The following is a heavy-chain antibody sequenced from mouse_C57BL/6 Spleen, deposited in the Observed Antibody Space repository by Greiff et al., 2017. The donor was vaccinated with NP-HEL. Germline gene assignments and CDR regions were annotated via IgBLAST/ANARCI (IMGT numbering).Heavy chain of an antibody. CDR2: IDPETGGT. CDR1: GYTFTDYE. D-gene: IGHD1-1*01. V-gene: IGHV1-15*01. Sequence: QVQLQQSGAELVRPGASVTLSCKASGYTFTDYEMHWVKQTPVHGLEWIGAIDPETGGTAYNQKFKGKAILTADKSSSTAYMELRSLTSEDSAVYYCTREIGNYYGSSLDYWGQGTTLTVSS. CDR3: TREIGNYYGSSLDY. J-gene: IGHJ2*01.